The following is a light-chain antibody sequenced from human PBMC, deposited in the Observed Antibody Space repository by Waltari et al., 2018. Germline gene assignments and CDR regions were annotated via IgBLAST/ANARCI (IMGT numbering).Light chain of an antibody. CDR2: EVS. CDR3: SSYADNYFYV. V-gene: IGLV2-14*01. J-gene: IGLJ1*01. CDR1: SSDVGSYKY. Sequence: QSALTQPASVSGSPGQSITISCTGTSSDVGSYKYVSWYPQHPGKTPKLMIYEVSNRPSGVSKRFSGSKSGNTASLTISGLQAEDEADYYCSSYADNYFYVFGTGTKVTVL.